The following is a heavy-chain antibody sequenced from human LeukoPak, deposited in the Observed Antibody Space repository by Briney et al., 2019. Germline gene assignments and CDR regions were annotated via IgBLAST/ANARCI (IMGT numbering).Heavy chain of an antibody. CDR1: GGSISSYY. CDR2: IYYTGVT. J-gene: IGHJ4*02. CDR3: ARGPGYYDGSGADY. V-gene: IGHV4-59*01. Sequence: SETLSLTCTVSGGSISSYYWSWIRQPPGKGLEWIGYIYYTGVTNYNPSLKSRVTIYLDTSKTQFFLKLRSVTAADTAAYYCARGPGYYDGSGADYWGRGTLVTVSS. D-gene: IGHD3-22*01.